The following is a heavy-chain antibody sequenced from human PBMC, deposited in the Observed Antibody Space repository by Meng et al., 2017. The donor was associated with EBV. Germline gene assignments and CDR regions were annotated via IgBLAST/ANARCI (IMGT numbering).Heavy chain of an antibody. CDR3: AHRRDEYSSSWYGWFDP. V-gene: IGHV2-5*02. D-gene: IGHD6-13*01. CDR1: GFSLSTSGGG. Sequence: HISAKGYSSELVTPTPTPAPTCTFSGFSLSTSGGGVGWIRQPPGKALEWLALIYWDDDKRYSPSLKSRLTITKDTSKNQVVLTMTNMDPVDTATYYCAHRRDEYSSSWYGWFDPWGQGTLVTVSS. J-gene: IGHJ5*02. CDR2: IYWDDDK.